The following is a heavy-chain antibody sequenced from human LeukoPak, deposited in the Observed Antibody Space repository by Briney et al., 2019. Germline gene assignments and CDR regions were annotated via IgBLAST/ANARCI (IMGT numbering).Heavy chain of an antibody. CDR1: GGSFSGYY. V-gene: IGHV4-34*01. D-gene: IGHD6-13*01. CDR3: ARDFFGRAAGTGNWFDP. CDR2: INHSGST. J-gene: IGHJ5*02. Sequence: PSETLSLTCAVYGGSFSGYYWSWIRQPPGKGLEWIGEINHSGSTNYNPSLKSRVTISVDTSKNQFSLKLSSVTAADTAVYYCARDFFGRAAGTGNWFDPWGQGTLVTVSS.